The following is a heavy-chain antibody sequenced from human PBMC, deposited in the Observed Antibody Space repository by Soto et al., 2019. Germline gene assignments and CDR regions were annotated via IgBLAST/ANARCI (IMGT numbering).Heavy chain of an antibody. V-gene: IGHV1-18*01. CDR3: ARERGGYSYGDY. Sequence: QVQLVQSGAEVKKPGASVKVSCKASGYTFTSYGITWVRQAPGQGLEWMGWVNIYEGSTNYAQKFQGRVPMTTDTSTSTVYLELRSLRSDDTAIYYCARERGGYSYGDYWGQGTLVTVSS. CDR2: VNIYEGST. CDR1: GYTFTSYG. D-gene: IGHD5-18*01. J-gene: IGHJ4*02.